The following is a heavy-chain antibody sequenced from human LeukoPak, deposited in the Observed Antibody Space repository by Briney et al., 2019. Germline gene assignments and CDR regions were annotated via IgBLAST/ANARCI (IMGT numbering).Heavy chain of an antibody. Sequence: SETLSLTCTVSGGSISSYLWSWIRQPPGKGLEWIGYIYYSGSTNYNPSLKSRVTILVDTSKNQFSLKVSSVTAADTAVYYCARGLYSGSCFDNWGQGSLVTVSS. CDR3: ARGLYSGSCFDN. D-gene: IGHD1-26*01. CDR2: IYYSGST. CDR1: GGSISSYL. J-gene: IGHJ4*02. V-gene: IGHV4-59*01.